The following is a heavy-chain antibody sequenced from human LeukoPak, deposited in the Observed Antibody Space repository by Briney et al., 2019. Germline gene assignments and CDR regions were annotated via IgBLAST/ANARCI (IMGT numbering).Heavy chain of an antibody. CDR1: GFTFSSHS. Sequence: GGSLRLSCAASGFTFSSHSMNWVRQAPGKGLEWVSYISSSSRTIHYANSVKGRFTISRDNAKNSLYLQMNSLRDEDTAVYYCARDLSSVPTRWGQGTLVTVSS. V-gene: IGHV3-48*02. CDR2: ISSSSRTI. CDR3: ARDLSSVPTR. J-gene: IGHJ4*02. D-gene: IGHD3-10*01.